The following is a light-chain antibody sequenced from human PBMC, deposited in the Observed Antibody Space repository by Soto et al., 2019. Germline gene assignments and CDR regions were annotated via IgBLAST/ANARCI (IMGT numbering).Light chain of an antibody. J-gene: IGKJ4*01. CDR1: RSVSSTY. Sequence: EIVLTQSPGTLSLSPGERATLSCRASRSVSSTYLAWYQQKPGQAPSLLIYGASRRATGTPDRFSGSGSGTDFTLTISRLEPEDFAVYYSPKYARSPLTFVGRTKVDIK. V-gene: IGKV3-20*01. CDR3: PKYARSPLT. CDR2: GAS.